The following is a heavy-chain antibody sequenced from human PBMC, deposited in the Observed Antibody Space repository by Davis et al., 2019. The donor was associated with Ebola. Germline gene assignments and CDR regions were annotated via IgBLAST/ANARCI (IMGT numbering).Heavy chain of an antibody. CDR3: TTWLVNHFDH. CDR1: EFTFSSYA. V-gene: IGHV3-21*04. D-gene: IGHD6-19*01. CDR2: ITSTGADI. Sequence: PGGSLRLSCAASEFTFSSYAMSWVRQAPGKGLEWVSSITSTGADIYYADAVKGRFTLSRDNARNSLYLQMSSLRAEDTAVYYCTTWLVNHFDHWGQGTLVTVSS. J-gene: IGHJ4*02.